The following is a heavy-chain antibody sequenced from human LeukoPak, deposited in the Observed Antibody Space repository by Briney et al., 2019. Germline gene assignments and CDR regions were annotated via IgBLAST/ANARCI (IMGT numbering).Heavy chain of an antibody. D-gene: IGHD6-19*01. CDR3: ARHSSGWYYFDY. J-gene: IGHJ4*02. CDR1: GGSISSRSYY. Sequence: SETLSLTCTVSGGSISSRSYYWGWIRQPPGKGLEWIGSIYYSGSTYYNPSLKSRVTISVDTSKNQFSLKLSSVTAADTAVYYCARHSSGWYYFDYWGQGTLVTVSS. V-gene: IGHV4-39*01. CDR2: IYYSGST.